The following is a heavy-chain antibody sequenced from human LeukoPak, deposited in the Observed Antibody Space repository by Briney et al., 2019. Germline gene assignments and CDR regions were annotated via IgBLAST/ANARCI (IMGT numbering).Heavy chain of an antibody. J-gene: IGHJ5*02. CDR2: RAVNGRT. D-gene: IGHD3-16*01. V-gene: IGHV4-61*02. CDR1: GDSISSGTYY. Sequence: SQTLSLTCTVSGDSISSGTYYWTWIRQPPGEGLEWIGRRAVNGRTNYNPSLKSRLTISVNTSQNQFSLRLTSVTAADTALYYCARGDYDYLSGTYSFDLWGQGIRVTVSS. CDR3: ARGDYDYLSGTYSFDL.